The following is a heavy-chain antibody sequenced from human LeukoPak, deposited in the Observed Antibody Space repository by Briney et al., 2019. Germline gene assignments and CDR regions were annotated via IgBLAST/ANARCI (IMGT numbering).Heavy chain of an antibody. CDR1: GFTFSSYG. D-gene: IGHD6-19*01. J-gene: IGHJ4*02. CDR3: AKTTVGYSSGRYPGWPADC. CDR2: IWYDGSNK. V-gene: IGHV3-33*06. Sequence: GGSLRLSCAASGFTFSSYGMHWVRQAPGKGLEGVAVIWYDGSNKYYADSVKGRFTISRDNSKNTVYLQMNSLTADDTAVYYCAKTTVGYSSGRYPGWPADCWGQGTLVTVSS.